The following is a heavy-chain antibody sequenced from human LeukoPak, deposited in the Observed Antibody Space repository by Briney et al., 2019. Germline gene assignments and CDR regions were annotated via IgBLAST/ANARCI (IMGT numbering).Heavy chain of an antibody. Sequence: SETLSLTCTVSGGSISSSSYYWGWIRQPPGKGLEWIGSIYYSGSTYYNPSLKSRVTISVDTSKNQFSLELRSVTAAGTAVYYCASLRERSYYARGFDYWGQGTLVTVSS. D-gene: IGHD1-26*01. CDR2: IYYSGST. CDR3: ASLRERSYYARGFDY. CDR1: GGSISSSSYY. V-gene: IGHV4-39*01. J-gene: IGHJ4*02.